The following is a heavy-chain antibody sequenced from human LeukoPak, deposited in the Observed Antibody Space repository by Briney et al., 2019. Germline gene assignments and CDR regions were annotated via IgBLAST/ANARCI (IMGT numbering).Heavy chain of an antibody. J-gene: IGHJ5*01. CDR3: VKDSAGESSDWLDS. CDR1: GFTFNEYA. Sequence: GRSLRLSCAASGFTFNEYAMHWVRQAPGKGLEWISSINWKSDNIAYADSVKGRLTVSRDNARNSLHLQMNSLRIEDTALYFCVKDSAGESSDWLDSWGQGTLVTIAS. CDR2: INWKSDNI. V-gene: IGHV3-9*01. D-gene: IGHD6-19*01.